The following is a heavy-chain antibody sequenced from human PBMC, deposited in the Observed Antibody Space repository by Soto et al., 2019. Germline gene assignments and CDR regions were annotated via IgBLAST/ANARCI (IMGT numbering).Heavy chain of an antibody. V-gene: IGHV3-23*01. Sequence: GGSLRLSCAASGFTFSSCSMSWFRQAPGKGLEWVSVISGSGATASYADSVKGRFTISRDNSKNTLYVQMNRLRAEDTAVYYCAKESVLGGYMYGHFDHWGQGTLVTVSS. J-gene: IGHJ4*02. CDR3: AKESVLGGYMYGHFDH. D-gene: IGHD5-18*01. CDR1: GFTFSSCS. CDR2: ISGSGATA.